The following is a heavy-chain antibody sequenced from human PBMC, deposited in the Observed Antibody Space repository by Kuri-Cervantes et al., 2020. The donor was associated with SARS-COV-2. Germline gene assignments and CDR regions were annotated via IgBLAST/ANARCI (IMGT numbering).Heavy chain of an antibody. D-gene: IGHD6-13*01. CDR1: GGSISSSSYY. Sequence: SETLSLTCTVSGGSISSSSYYWGWIRQPPGKGLEWIGSIYYSGSTYYNPSLKSRVTISVDASKNQFSLKLSSVTAADTAVYYCARDRDLAGGTDVWGQGTTVTVSS. CDR2: IYYSGST. V-gene: IGHV4-39*02. J-gene: IGHJ6*02. CDR3: ARDRDLAGGTDV.